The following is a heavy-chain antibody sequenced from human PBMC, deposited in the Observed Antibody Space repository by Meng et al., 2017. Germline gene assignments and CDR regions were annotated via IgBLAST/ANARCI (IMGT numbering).Heavy chain of an antibody. Sequence: AEFGRGLSIPGGCRTLSFIACGFHVTTSYMSWVRQAPGKGLEWVSVIYSGGSTYYADSVKGRFSISRDNSKNTLYLQMNSLRAEDTAVYFCARDSSSGWYHNYWGQGTLVTVSS. V-gene: IGHV3-53*01. D-gene: IGHD6-19*01. CDR1: GFHVTTSY. CDR3: ARDSSSGWYHNY. CDR2: IYSGGST. J-gene: IGHJ4*02.